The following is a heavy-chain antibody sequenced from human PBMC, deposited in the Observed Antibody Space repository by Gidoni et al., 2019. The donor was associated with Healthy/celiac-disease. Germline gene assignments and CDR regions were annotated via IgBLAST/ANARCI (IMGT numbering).Heavy chain of an antibody. J-gene: IGHJ6*03. Sequence: QVQLVQSGAEVKKPGASVKVSCKASGYTFTSYYMHWVRQAPGQGLEWMGIINPSGGSTSYAQKFQGRVTMTRDTSTSTVYMELSSLRSEDTAVYYCARDKGHGSGALYYMDVWGKGTTVTVSS. CDR2: INPSGGST. CDR1: GYTFTSYY. D-gene: IGHD2-15*01. CDR3: ARDKGHGSGALYYMDV. V-gene: IGHV1-46*01.